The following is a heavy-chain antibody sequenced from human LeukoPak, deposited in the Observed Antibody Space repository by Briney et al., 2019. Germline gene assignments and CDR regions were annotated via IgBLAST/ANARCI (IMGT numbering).Heavy chain of an antibody. CDR1: GFTFSSYE. J-gene: IGHJ4*02. Sequence: PGGSLRLSCSASGFTFSSYEMNWVRQAQGEGLEWGSYPSSSGSTIYYADSVKGRFTISRDNAKNSLYLQMDRLRAEDTAVYYCARVKGSGWYAVDYWGQGTLVTVSS. CDR3: ARVKGSGWYAVDY. CDR2: PSSSGSTI. V-gene: IGHV3-48*03. D-gene: IGHD6-19*01.